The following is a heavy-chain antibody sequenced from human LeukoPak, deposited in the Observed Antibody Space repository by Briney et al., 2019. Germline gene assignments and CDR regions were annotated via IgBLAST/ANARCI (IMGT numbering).Heavy chain of an antibody. J-gene: IGHJ4*02. D-gene: IGHD6-13*01. CDR1: GFTFDDYA. CDR3: AKDYSSSPSYSHFDY. V-gene: IGHV3-9*01. Sequence: GGSLRLSCAASGFTFDDYAMHWVRQAPGQGLEWVSTISWNSGSIGYADSVKGRFTISRDNAKNSLYLQMNSLRAEDTALYYCAKDYSSSPSYSHFDYWGQGTLVTVSS. CDR2: ISWNSGSI.